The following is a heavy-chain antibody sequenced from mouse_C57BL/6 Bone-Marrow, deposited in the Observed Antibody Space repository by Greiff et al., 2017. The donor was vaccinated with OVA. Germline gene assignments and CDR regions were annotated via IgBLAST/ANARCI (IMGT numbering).Heavy chain of an antibody. J-gene: IGHJ4*01. CDR2: ISDGGSYT. CDR1: GFTFSSYA. V-gene: IGHV5-4*01. Sequence: EVQLVESGGGLVKPGGSLKLSCAASGFTFSSYAMSWVRQTPEKRLEWVATISDGGSYTYYPDNVKGRFTISRDNAKNNLYLQMSQLKSEDTAMYYCARAINAMDYWGQGTSVTVSS. CDR3: ARAINAMDY.